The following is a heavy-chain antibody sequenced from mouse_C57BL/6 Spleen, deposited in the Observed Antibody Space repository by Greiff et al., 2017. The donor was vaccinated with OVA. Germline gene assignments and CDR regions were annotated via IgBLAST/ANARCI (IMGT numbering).Heavy chain of an antibody. V-gene: IGHV2-5*01. Sequence: VKLQESGPGLVQPSQSLSITCTVSGFSLTSYGVHWVRQSPGQGLEWLGVIWRGGSTDYNAAFMSRLSITKDNSKSQVFFKMNSLQADDTAIYYCAKNDRDYAMDYWGQGTSVTVSS. CDR3: AKNDRDYAMDY. CDR1: GFSLTSYG. CDR2: IWRGGST. J-gene: IGHJ4*01.